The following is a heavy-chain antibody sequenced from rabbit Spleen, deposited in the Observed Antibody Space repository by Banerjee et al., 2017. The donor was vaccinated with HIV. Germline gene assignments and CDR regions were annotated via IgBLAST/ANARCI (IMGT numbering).Heavy chain of an antibody. Sequence: QEQLEESGGGLVKPEGSLTLTCKASGFSFSDRDVMCWVRQAPGKGLEWIACINTATGKAVYASWAKGRFTISRTSSSTVTLQMTSLTVADTATYFCARDSGSNAYIDVFFSLWGPGTLVTVS. V-gene: IGHV1S45*01. J-gene: IGHJ4*01. CDR2: INTATGKA. CDR3: ARDSGSNAYIDVFFSL. CDR1: GFSFSDRDV. D-gene: IGHD4-2*01.